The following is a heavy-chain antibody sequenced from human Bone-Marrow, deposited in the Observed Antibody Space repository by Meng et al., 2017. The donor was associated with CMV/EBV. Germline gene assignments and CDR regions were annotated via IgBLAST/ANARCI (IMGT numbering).Heavy chain of an antibody. CDR2: INHSGST. V-gene: IGHV4-34*01. CDR1: CGSFSGYY. D-gene: IGHD3-3*01. J-gene: IGHJ6*02. Sequence: SQTLSLTCAVYCGSFSGYYWSWIRQPPGKGLEWIGEINHSGSTNYNPSLKSRVTISVDTSKNQFSLKLSSVTAADTAVYYCARGDIWSGYYYYYYYYGMDVWGQGTTVTVSS. CDR3: ARGDIWSGYYYYYYYYGMDV.